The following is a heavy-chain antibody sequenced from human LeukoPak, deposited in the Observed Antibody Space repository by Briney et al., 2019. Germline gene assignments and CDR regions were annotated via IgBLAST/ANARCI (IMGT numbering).Heavy chain of an antibody. V-gene: IGHV3-13*01. J-gene: IGHJ3*02. Sequence: GGSLRLSCAASGFTFSSYDMHWVRQATGKGLEWVSVIGTAGDTYYPGSVKGRFTISRENAKNSLYLQMNSLRAGDTAVYYCARGTGTTYDDAFDIWGQGTMVTVSS. D-gene: IGHD1-1*01. CDR3: ARGTGTTYDDAFDI. CDR2: IGTAGDT. CDR1: GFTFSSYD.